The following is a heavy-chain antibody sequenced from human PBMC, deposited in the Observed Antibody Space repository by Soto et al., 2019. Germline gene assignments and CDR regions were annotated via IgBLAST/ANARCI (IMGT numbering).Heavy chain of an antibody. V-gene: IGHV4-59*01. J-gene: IGHJ6*02. CDR2: IYYSGST. CDR1: GGSISSYY. Sequence: SETLSLTCTVSGGSISSYYWSWIRQPPGKGLEWIGYIYYSGSTNYNPSLKSRVTISVDTSKNQFSLKLSSVTAADTAVYYCARASSSYDFWSGYYKGYGMDVWGQGTTVTVSS. CDR3: ARASSSYDFWSGYYKGYGMDV. D-gene: IGHD3-3*01.